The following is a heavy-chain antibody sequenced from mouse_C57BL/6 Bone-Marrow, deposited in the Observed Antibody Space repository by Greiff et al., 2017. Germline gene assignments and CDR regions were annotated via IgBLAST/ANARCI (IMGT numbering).Heavy chain of an antibody. CDR3: TTYYYGS. V-gene: IGHV14-4*01. CDR1: GFNIKDDY. J-gene: IGHJ2*01. Sequence: VQLQQSGAELVRPGASVKLSCTASGFNIKDDYMHWVKQRPEQGLEWIGWIDPENGDTEYASKFQGKATITAETSSNTAYLQLSSLTSEDTAVYYCTTYYYGSWGQGTTLTVSS. D-gene: IGHD1-1*01. CDR2: IDPENGDT.